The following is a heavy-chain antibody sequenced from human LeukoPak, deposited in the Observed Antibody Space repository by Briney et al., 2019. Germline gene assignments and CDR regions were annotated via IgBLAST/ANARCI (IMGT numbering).Heavy chain of an antibody. CDR3: TTIDRGAFDY. Sequence: GGSLRLSCAASGFTFSDSAMHWVRQASGKGLEWVGRIRSKANSYATAYAASVKGRFTISRDDSKNTAYLQMNSLKTEDTAAYYCTTIDRGAFDYWGQGTLVTVSS. V-gene: IGHV3-73*01. CDR2: IRSKANSYAT. CDR1: GFTFSDSA. J-gene: IGHJ4*02. D-gene: IGHD1-14*01.